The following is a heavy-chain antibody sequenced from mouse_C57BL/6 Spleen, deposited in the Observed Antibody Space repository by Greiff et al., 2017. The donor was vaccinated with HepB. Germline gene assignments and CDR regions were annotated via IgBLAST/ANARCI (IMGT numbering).Heavy chain of an antibody. Sequence: EVNVVESGGGLVKPGGSLKLSCAASGFTFSDYGMHWVRQAPEKGLEWVAYISSGSSTIYYADTVKGRFTISRDNAKNTLFLQMTSLRSEDTAMYYCARITTVVYWYFDVWGTGTTVTVSS. CDR1: GFTFSDYG. CDR2: ISSGSSTI. D-gene: IGHD1-1*01. V-gene: IGHV5-17*01. J-gene: IGHJ1*03. CDR3: ARITTVVYWYFDV.